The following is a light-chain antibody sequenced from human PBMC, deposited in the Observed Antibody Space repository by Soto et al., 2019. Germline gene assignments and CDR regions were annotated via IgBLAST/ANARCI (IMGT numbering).Light chain of an antibody. V-gene: IGLV1-40*01. Sequence: QLVLTQPPSVSGAPGQRVSISCTGSSSNIGAGYDVHWYQQLPETAPKFLIYGNNNRPSGVPDRFSGSKSGSSASLAITGLQAEDEADYYCQSYDSSLSGSIFGGGTQLTVL. CDR3: QSYDSSLSGSI. CDR2: GNN. CDR1: SSNIGAGYD. J-gene: IGLJ2*01.